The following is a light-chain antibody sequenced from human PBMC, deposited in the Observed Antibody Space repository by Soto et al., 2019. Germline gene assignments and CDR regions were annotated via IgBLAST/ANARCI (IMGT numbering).Light chain of an antibody. V-gene: IGKV3-20*01. CDR3: QQFGSSPPYT. J-gene: IGKJ2*01. Sequence: EIVLTQSPGTLSLSPGERATLSCEASQSISSSYLAWYQQKAGQAPRLLIYGASNRAAGIPDRFSGSGSGTDFTLTISRLEPEDFAVYYCQQFGSSPPYTFGQGTKLEIK. CDR2: GAS. CDR1: QSISSSY.